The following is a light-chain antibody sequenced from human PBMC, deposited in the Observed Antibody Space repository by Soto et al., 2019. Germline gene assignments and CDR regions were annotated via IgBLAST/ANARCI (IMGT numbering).Light chain of an antibody. CDR2: EVS. V-gene: IGLV2-8*01. CDR3: FSYVGDNTLV. J-gene: IGLJ2*01. CDR1: ASDVGRYNY. Sequence: QSALTQPPSASGSPGQSVTISCTGTASDVGRYNYVSWYQHHPGKAPKLIIHEVSRRPSGVPDRFSGSKSGNTASLTVSGLQAEDEADYYCFSYVGDNTLVFGGGTKLTVL.